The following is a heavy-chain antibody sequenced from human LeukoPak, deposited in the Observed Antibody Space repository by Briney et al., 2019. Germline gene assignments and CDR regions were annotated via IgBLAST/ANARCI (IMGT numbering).Heavy chain of an antibody. V-gene: IGHV1-2*02. J-gene: IGHJ5*02. Sequence: GASVKVSCKASGYTFTGYYMHWVRQAPGQGLEWMGWINPNSGGTNYAQKFQGRVTMTRDTSISTAYMELSRLRSEDAAVYYCAREVLVGATGWFDPWGQGTLVTVSS. D-gene: IGHD1-26*01. CDR1: GYTFTGYY. CDR3: AREVLVGATGWFDP. CDR2: INPNSGGT.